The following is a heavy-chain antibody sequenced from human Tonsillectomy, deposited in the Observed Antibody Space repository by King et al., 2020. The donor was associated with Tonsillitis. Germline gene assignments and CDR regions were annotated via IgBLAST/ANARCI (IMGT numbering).Heavy chain of an antibody. V-gene: IGHV3-53*01. CDR3: VSRGDANQIDF. CDR1: GFGVSGKF. D-gene: IGHD1-14*01. CDR2: LYVDGRT. J-gene: IGHJ4*02. Sequence: DVQLVESGGGFIQPGGSLRLSCAASGFGVSGKFMSWVRQAPGRGLEWVSILYVDGRTFYADSVYGRFTISRDSSTNLLYLQMNSLKDDDTALYYCVSRGDANQIDFWGQGTLVTVSS.